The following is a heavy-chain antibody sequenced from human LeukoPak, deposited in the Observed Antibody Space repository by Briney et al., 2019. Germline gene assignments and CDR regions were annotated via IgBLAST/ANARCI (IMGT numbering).Heavy chain of an antibody. CDR2: INHSGST. V-gene: IGHV4-34*01. Sequence: SETLSLTCTVSGVSISSYYWSWIRQPPGKGLEWIGEINHSGSTNYNPSLKSRVTISVDTSKNQFSLKLTSVTAADTAVYYCARGLPTSSHYYGSGSNFDYWGQGTLVTVSS. CDR3: ARGLPTSSHYYGSGSNFDY. CDR1: GVSISSYY. D-gene: IGHD3-10*01. J-gene: IGHJ4*02.